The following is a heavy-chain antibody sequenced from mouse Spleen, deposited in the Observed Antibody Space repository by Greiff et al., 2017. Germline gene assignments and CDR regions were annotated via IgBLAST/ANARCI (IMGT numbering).Heavy chain of an antibody. V-gene: IGHV1-7*01. CDR2: INPSSGYT. CDR1: GYTFTSYW. D-gene: IGHD1-1*01. J-gene: IGHJ2*01. Sequence: VQGVESGAELAKPGASVKLSCKASGYTFTSYWMHWVKQRPGQGLEWIGYINPSSGYTKYNQKFKDKATLTADKSSSTAYMQLSSLTYEDSAVYYCAREDLLLRYRFDYWGQGTTLTVSS. CDR3: AREDLLLRYRFDY.